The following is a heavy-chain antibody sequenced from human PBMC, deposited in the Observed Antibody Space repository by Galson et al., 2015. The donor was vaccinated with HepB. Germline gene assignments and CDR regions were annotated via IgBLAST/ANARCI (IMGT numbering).Heavy chain of an antibody. D-gene: IGHD3-10*01. CDR2: ISGSGGST. CDR3: ANSLLLWFGELSHPLWDY. J-gene: IGHJ4*02. CDR1: GFTFSSYA. Sequence: SLRLSCAASGFTFSSYAMSWVRQAPGKGLEWVSAISGSGGSTYYADSVKGRFTISRDNSKNTLYLQMNSLRAEDTAVYYCANSLLLWFGELSHPLWDYWGQGTLVTVSS. V-gene: IGHV3-23*01.